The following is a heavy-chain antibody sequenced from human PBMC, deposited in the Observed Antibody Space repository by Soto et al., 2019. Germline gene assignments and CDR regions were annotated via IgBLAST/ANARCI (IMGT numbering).Heavy chain of an antibody. CDR2: IYYSGGT. CDR3: ARLSYGDLIWFDP. V-gene: IGHV4-39*01. Sequence: QLQLPESGPGLVKPSETLSLTCPVSAGSFRCSSYYWGWIRQPPGKGLEWIGSIYYSGGTYYNPSLKSRVSIAVDTSKNQYSRKLSSVTAADTAVYYCARLSYGDLIWFDPWGQGTLGTVSS. D-gene: IGHD4-17*01. J-gene: IGHJ5*02. CDR1: AGSFRCSSYY.